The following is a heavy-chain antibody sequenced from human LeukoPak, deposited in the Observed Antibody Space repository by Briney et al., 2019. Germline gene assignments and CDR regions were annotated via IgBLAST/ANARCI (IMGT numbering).Heavy chain of an antibody. J-gene: IGHJ4*02. CDR1: GFTFSRYW. CDR3: ARGGRTSYYFDS. D-gene: IGHD1-14*01. CDR2: IDQDGSGK. Sequence: PGGSLRLSCAASGFTFSRYWMSWVRQAPGKGLEWVANIDQDGSGKYYVDSVKGRFTISRDNAKNSLYLQMNSLRAEDTTLYYCARGGRTSYYFDSWGQGTLVTVSS. V-gene: IGHV3-7*02.